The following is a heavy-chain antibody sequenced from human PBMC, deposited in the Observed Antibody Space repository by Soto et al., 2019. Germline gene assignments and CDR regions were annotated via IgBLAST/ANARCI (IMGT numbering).Heavy chain of an antibody. Sequence: SVKVSCKASGGTFNSYASSWVRQAPGQGLEWMGGIIPIFGTANYAQKFQGRVTITANESTSTAYMELSSLRSEDTAVYYCARVVVVAASRYNWFDPWGQGTLVTVSS. CDR3: ARVVVVAASRYNWFDP. D-gene: IGHD2-15*01. J-gene: IGHJ5*02. CDR2: IIPIFGTA. V-gene: IGHV1-69*13. CDR1: GGTFNSYA.